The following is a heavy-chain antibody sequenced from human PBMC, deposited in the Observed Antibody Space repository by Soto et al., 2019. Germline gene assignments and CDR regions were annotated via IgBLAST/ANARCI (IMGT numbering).Heavy chain of an antibody. CDR1: GFTFSSSG. V-gene: IGHV3-74*01. CDR3: VRTSLVVAAATREDY. J-gene: IGHJ4*02. CDR2: INSDGSST. Sequence: EVQLVESGGGLVQPGGSRRLSCAASGFTFSSSGRHWVRQAPGKGRLWVSRINSDGSSTSYADSVKGRFTISRDNAKNTLHLQMNSLRAEDTAVYYCVRTSLVVAAATREDYWGQGTLVTVSS. D-gene: IGHD2-15*01.